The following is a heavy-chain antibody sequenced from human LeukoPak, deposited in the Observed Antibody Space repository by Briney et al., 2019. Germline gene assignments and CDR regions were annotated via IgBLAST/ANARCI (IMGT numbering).Heavy chain of an antibody. D-gene: IGHD3-10*01. CDR1: GDSISSGDYY. CDR3: ARLVKGNIWFGELSYPYYFDY. J-gene: IGHJ4*02. Sequence: SQTLSLTCTVSGDSISSGDYYWSWIRQPAGKGLEWIGRISSSGSTYYNPSLKSRVTISVDTSKNQFSLKLSSVTAADTAVYYCARLVKGNIWFGELSYPYYFDYWGQGTLVTVSS. CDR2: ISSSGST. V-gene: IGHV4-61*02.